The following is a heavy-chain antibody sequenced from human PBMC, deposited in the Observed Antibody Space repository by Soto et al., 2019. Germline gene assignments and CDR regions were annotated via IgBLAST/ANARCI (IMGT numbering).Heavy chain of an antibody. Sequence: TGGSLRLSCAASGFTFSSYAMSWVRQAPGKGLEWVSAISGSGGSTYYADSVKGRFTISRDNSKNTLYLQMNSLRAEDTAVYYCAKVGSMTYYYYYGMDVWGQGTTVTVSS. CDR1: GFTFSSYA. D-gene: IGHD6-25*01. J-gene: IGHJ6*02. CDR2: ISGSGGST. CDR3: AKVGSMTYYYYYGMDV. V-gene: IGHV3-23*01.